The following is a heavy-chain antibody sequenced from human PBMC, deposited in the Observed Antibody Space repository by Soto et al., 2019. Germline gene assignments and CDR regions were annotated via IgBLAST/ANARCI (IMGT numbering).Heavy chain of an antibody. D-gene: IGHD5-12*01. CDR1: GYTFTSYS. V-gene: IGHV1-3*01. Sequence: ASVKVSCKASGYTFTSYSMDWVRQAPGQRLEWMGWINAGNGNRKYSQKFQGRVTITRDKSTSTAYMELSSLRSEDTAVYYCARDLVDRSGMDVWGQGTTVTVSS. CDR3: ARDLVDRSGMDV. CDR2: INAGNGNR. J-gene: IGHJ6*02.